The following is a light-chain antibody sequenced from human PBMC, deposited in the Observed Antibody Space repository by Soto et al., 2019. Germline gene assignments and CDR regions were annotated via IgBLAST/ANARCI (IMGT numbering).Light chain of an antibody. CDR1: QGIRND. J-gene: IGKJ4*01. Sequence: AIQMTQSPSSLSASVGDRVTISCRASQGIRNDLGWYQQKPGKAPKLLISAASTLHSGVPSRFSGSGSGTDFTLTISSLQPEDFATYYWLQDDSYPLPFGGGTKVEIK. CDR2: AAS. V-gene: IGKV1-6*01. CDR3: LQDDSYPLP.